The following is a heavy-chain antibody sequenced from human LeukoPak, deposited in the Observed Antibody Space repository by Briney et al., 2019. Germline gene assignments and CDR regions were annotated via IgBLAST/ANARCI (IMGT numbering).Heavy chain of an antibody. CDR3: ARPHLVSGSYAFDI. Sequence: SETLSLTCTVSGGSISSYYWSWIRQPPGKGLEWIGYIYYSGSINYNPSLKSRVSISVDTSKNQFSLKLSSVTAADTAVYYCARPHLVSGSYAFDIWGQGTMVTVSS. CDR2: IYYSGSI. CDR1: GGSISSYY. V-gene: IGHV4-59*01. D-gene: IGHD3-10*01. J-gene: IGHJ3*02.